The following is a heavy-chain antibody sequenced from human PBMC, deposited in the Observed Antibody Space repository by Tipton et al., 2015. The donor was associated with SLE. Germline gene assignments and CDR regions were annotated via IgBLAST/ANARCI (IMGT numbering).Heavy chain of an antibody. CDR3: ARVEGGIPFYYYYYMDV. J-gene: IGHJ6*03. CDR1: GGSISSYY. V-gene: IGHV4-59*01. CDR2: IYYSGST. Sequence: TLSLTCTVSGGSISSYYWSWIRQPPGKGLEWIGYIYYSGSTNYNPSLKSRVTISVDASKNQFSLKLSSVTAADTAVYYCARVEGGIPFYYYYYMDVWGTGTTVTVSS. D-gene: IGHD3-16*01.